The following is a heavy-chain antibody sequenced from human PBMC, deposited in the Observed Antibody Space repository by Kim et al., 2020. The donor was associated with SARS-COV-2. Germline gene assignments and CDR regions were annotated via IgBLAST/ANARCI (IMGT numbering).Heavy chain of an antibody. D-gene: IGHD6-19*01. Sequence: GGSPRLSCAASGFTLTNNAMSWVRQPLGRGLEWVSTIRAGAETTYYANSVNGRFTISRDSSTPTLYLQLDSLRADDTAIYYCAKDRGGGGWPVFDYWGQG. J-gene: IGHJ4*02. CDR1: GFTLTNNA. CDR2: IRAGAETT. V-gene: IGHV3-23*01. CDR3: AKDRGGGGWPVFDY.